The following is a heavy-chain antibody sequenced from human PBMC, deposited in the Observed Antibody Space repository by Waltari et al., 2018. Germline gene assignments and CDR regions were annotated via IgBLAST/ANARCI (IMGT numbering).Heavy chain of an antibody. V-gene: IGHV3-9*01. CDR2: ISWNSGSI. CDR3: AKAMGYDSSGYYADY. D-gene: IGHD3-22*01. J-gene: IGHJ4*02. Sequence: EVQLVESGGGLVQPGRSLRLSCAASGFTFDDYAMNWVRQAPGKGLEWVSGISWNSGSIGYADSVKGRFTISRDNAKNSLYLQMNSLRAEDTALYYCAKAMGYDSSGYYADYWGQGTLVTVSS. CDR1: GFTFDDYA.